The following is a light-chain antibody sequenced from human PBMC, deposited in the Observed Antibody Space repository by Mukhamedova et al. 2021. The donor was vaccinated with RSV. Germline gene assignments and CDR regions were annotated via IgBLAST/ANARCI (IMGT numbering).Light chain of an antibody. V-gene: IGKV1-39*01. CDR2: AAS. Sequence: ASQSISSYLNWYQQKPGKAPKLLIYAASSLQSGVPSRFSGSGSGTDFTLTISSLHPEDFATYYCQQSYSTPMYTFGQGTKLEIK. J-gene: IGKJ2*01. CDR3: QQSYSTPMYT. CDR1: QSISSY.